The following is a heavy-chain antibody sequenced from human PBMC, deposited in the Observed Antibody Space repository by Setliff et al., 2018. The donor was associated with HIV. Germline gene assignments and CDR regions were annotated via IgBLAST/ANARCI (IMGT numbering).Heavy chain of an antibody. CDR3: ARGDGTKYYYYYCMDV. CDR2: INHSGKT. V-gene: IGHV4-34*01. Sequence: PSETLSLTCAVYGGSFSGYYWTWIRQPPGKGLEWIGDINHSGKTNYNRSLKSRVTISLDTSKNQFSLRLTSVTAADTAVYYCARGDGTKYYYYYCMDVWGKGTTVTVSS. D-gene: IGHD1-7*01. J-gene: IGHJ6*03. CDR1: GGSFSGYY.